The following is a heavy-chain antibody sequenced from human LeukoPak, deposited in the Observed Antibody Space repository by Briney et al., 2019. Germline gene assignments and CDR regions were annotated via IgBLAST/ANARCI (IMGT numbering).Heavy chain of an antibody. CDR1: GFTFSSYA. CDR2: ISYDGSNK. CDR3: ASPSRGYCSSTSCYTLYCYGMDV. Sequence: GGSLRLSCAASGFTFSSYAMHWVRQAPGKGLEWVAVISYDGSNKYYADSVKGRFTISRDNSKNTLYLQTNSLRAEDTAVYYCASPSRGYCSSTSCYTLYCYGMDVWGQGTTVTVSS. D-gene: IGHD2-2*02. J-gene: IGHJ6*02. V-gene: IGHV3-30-3*01.